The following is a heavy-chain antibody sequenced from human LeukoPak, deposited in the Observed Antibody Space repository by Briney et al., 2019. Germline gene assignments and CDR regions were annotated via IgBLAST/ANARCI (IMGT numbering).Heavy chain of an antibody. Sequence: GSSVKVSCKASGGTFSSYAISWVRQAPGQGLGWMGGIIPIFGTANYAQKFQGRVTITTDESTSTAYMELSSLRSEDTAVYYCARDRCSSTSCSTGYFDYWGQGTLVTVSS. CDR2: IIPIFGTA. J-gene: IGHJ4*02. D-gene: IGHD2-2*01. V-gene: IGHV1-69*05. CDR1: GGTFSSYA. CDR3: ARDRCSSTSCSTGYFDY.